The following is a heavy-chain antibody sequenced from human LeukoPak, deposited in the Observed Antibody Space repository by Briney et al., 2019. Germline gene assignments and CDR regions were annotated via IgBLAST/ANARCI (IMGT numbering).Heavy chain of an antibody. Sequence: PGGSLRLSCAASGFTFSSYAMSWVRQAPGKGLEWVSAISGSGGSTYYADSVKGRFTISRDNSKNTLYLQMNSLRAEDTAVYYCARDTSSGYYEVYYYGMDVWGQGTTVTVSS. J-gene: IGHJ6*02. V-gene: IGHV3-23*01. CDR1: GFTFSSYA. D-gene: IGHD3-22*01. CDR2: ISGSGGST. CDR3: ARDTSSGYYEVYYYGMDV.